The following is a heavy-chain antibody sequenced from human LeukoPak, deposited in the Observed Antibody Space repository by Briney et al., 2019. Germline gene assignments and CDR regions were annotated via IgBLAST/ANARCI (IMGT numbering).Heavy chain of an antibody. D-gene: IGHD5-18*01. J-gene: IGHJ4*02. CDR1: GGSISSSNYY. V-gene: IGHV4-39*01. CDR2: IFYSGNT. CDR3: ARLGGYSYGSSYYFDY. Sequence: SETLSLTCTVSGGSISSSNYYWGWIRQPPGKGLEWIGNIFYSGNTYYNPSLKSRVTISVDTSKNQFSLRLSSVTAADTAVYYCARLGGYSYGSSYYFDYWGQGTLDTVSS.